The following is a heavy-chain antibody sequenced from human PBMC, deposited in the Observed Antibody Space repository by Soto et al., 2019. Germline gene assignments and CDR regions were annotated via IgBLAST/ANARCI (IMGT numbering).Heavy chain of an antibody. D-gene: IGHD1-26*01. J-gene: IGHJ4*02. V-gene: IGHV2-5*02. Sequence: QITLKESGPTLVKPTQTLTLTCTFSGFSLTTDRVGVGWIRQPPGEALEWLAVIYWDDSKTYRASLESRLTITKDTPKNLVALTMTNMDSLDTATYYCAHAYGGRSLYWGQGTLVTVSS. CDR3: AHAYGGRSLY. CDR2: IYWDDSK. CDR1: GFSLTTDRVG.